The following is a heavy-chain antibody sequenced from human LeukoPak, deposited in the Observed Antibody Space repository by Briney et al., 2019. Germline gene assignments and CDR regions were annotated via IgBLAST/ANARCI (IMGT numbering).Heavy chain of an antibody. D-gene: IGHD3-10*01. CDR3: ARAEGYYGSGSYVWFDP. V-gene: IGHV4-39*07. CDR2: IYYSGST. CDR1: GGSISSRSYY. Sequence: PSETLSLTCTVSGGSISSRSYYWGWIRQPPGKGLEWIGIIYYSGSTYSNPSLKSRVTISVDTSKNQFSLKLSSVTAADTAVYYCARAEGYYGSGSYVWFDPWGQGTLVTVSS. J-gene: IGHJ5*02.